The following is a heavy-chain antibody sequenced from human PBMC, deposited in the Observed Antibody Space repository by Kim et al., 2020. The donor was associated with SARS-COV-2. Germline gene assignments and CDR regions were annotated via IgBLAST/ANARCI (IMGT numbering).Heavy chain of an antibody. CDR2: INPNSGGT. J-gene: IGHJ4*02. D-gene: IGHD5-18*01. CDR1: GYTFTGYY. V-gene: IGHV1-2*02. CDR3: ARCGYSYGLPSGGSYLPLDY. Sequence: ASVKVSCKASGYTFTGYYMHWVRQAPGQGLEWMGWINPNSGGTNYAQKFQGRVTMTRDTSISTAYMELSRLRSDDTAVYYCARCGYSYGLPSGGSYLPLDYWGQGTLVTVSS.